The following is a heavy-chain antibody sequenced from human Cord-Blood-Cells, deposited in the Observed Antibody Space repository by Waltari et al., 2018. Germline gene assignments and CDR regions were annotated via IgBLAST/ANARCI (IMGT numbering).Heavy chain of an antibody. J-gene: IGHJ4*02. V-gene: IGHV4-34*01. CDR3: ARGHPQWELYYFDY. D-gene: IGHD1-26*01. CDR2: INHSGST. CDR1: GGSFSGYY. Sequence: QVQLQQWGAGLLKPSETLSLTCAVYGGSFSGYYWSCIRQPPGKGLEWIGEINHSGSTNYNPSLKSRVTISVDTSKNQFSLKLSSVTAADTAVYYCARGHPQWELYYFDYWGQGTLVTVSS.